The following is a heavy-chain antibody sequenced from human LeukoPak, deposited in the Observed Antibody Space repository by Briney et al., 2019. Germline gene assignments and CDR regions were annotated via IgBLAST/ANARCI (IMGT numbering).Heavy chain of an antibody. D-gene: IGHD6-6*01. V-gene: IGHV3-23*01. CDR3: AKDLTYSNSSWFDY. J-gene: IGHJ4*02. CDR1: GFTFTTYA. CDR2: ISGSGGST. Sequence: GGSLRLSCAASGFTFTTYAMSWVRQAPGKGLEWVSHISGSGGSTYFADSVKGRFTISRDNSKNTLYLQMNSLRAEDTAVYYCAKDLTYSNSSWFDYWGQGTLVTVSS.